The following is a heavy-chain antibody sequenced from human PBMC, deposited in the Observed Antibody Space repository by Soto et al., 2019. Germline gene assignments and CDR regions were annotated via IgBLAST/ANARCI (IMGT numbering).Heavy chain of an antibody. J-gene: IGHJ4*02. CDR2: ISAYNGNT. D-gene: IGHD3-22*01. V-gene: IGHV1-18*01. CDR3: ARVLARSSLHYYDSSGYQGPPHY. Sequence: ASVKVSCKASGYTFTSYGISWVRQAPGQGLEWMGWISAYNGNTNYAQKLQGRVTMTTDTSTSTAYMELRSLRSDDTAVYYCARVLARSSLHYYDSSGYQGPPHYWGQGTLVTVSS. CDR1: GYTFTSYG.